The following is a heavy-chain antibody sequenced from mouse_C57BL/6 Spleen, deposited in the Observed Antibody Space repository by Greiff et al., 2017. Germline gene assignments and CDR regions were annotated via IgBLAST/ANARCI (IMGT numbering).Heavy chain of an antibody. V-gene: IGHV5-17*01. CDR2: ISSGSSTI. CDR3: ATYGSSSFAY. D-gene: IGHD1-1*01. CDR1: GFTFSDYG. Sequence: DVKLVESGGGLVKPGGSLKLSCAASGFTFSDYGMHWVRQAPEKGLEWVAYISSGSSTIYYADTVKGRFTISRDNAKNTLFLQMTSLRSEDTAMXYCATYGSSSFAYWGQGTLVTVSA. J-gene: IGHJ3*01.